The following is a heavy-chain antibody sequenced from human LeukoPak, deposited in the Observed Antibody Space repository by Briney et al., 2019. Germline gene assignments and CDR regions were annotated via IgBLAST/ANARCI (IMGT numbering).Heavy chain of an antibody. CDR3: ARDRNRGIQLWLSRGYWFDP. CDR1: GGTFSSYA. D-gene: IGHD5-18*01. J-gene: IGHJ5*02. CDR2: IIPIFGTA. Sequence: SVTVSCKASGGTFSSYAISWVRQPPGQGLEWMGVIIPIFGTANYAQKFQGRVTITADKSTSTAYMELTSLRSEYTAVYYCARDRNRGIQLWLSRGYWFDPWGQGTLVTVSS. V-gene: IGHV1-69*06.